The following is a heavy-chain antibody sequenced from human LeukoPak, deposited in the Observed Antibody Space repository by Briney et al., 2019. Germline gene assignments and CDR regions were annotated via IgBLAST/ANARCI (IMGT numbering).Heavy chain of an antibody. D-gene: IGHD3-16*01. J-gene: IGHJ4*02. CDR3: AKDSSYAPLFSFDY. V-gene: IGHV3-9*01. Sequence: GGSLRLSCAASGFTFSSYGMHWVRQAPGKGLEWVSGISWNSGSIGYADSVKGRFTISRDNAKNSLYLQMNSLRAEDTALYYCAKDSSYAPLFSFDYWGQGTLVTVSS. CDR1: GFTFSSYG. CDR2: ISWNSGSI.